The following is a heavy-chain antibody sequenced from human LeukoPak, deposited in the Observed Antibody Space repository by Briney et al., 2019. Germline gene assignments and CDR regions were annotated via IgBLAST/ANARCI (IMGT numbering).Heavy chain of an antibody. J-gene: IGHJ4*02. CDR2: IYYSGTT. CDR1: GXSISRSSYY. D-gene: IGHD5-24*01. V-gene: IGHV4-39*01. Sequence: SETLSLTCTVSGXSISRSSYYWGWIRQPPGKGLEWIGSIYYSGTTYYSSSLKSRVTISVDTSKNQFSLKLSSVTAADTAVYYCARSGDGYNPPMDYWGQGTLVTVSS. CDR3: ARSGDGYNPPMDY.